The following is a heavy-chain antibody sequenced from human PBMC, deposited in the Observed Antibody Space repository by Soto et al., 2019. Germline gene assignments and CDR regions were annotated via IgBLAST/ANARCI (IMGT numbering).Heavy chain of an antibody. Sequence: AASVKVSCKASGGTFSSYAISWVRQAPGQGLEWMGGIIPIFGTANYAQKFQGRVTITADESTSTAYMELSSLRSEDTAVYYCARVAGYSYGYRSFGYYYYGMDVWGQGTTVTVSS. D-gene: IGHD5-18*01. CDR2: IIPIFGTA. CDR3: ARVAGYSYGYRSFGYYYYGMDV. J-gene: IGHJ6*02. V-gene: IGHV1-69*13. CDR1: GGTFSSYA.